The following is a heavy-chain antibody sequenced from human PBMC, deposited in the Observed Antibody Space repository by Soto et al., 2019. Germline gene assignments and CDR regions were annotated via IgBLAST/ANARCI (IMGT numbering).Heavy chain of an antibody. Sequence: EVQLVESGGGLVKPGGSLRLSCAASGFTFTDAWMSWVRQAPGKGLEWVGRVKSKSHGGTTDYAAPVEGRLSISREDSKHTLYLQMADLKSEDTAVYYCTTSSSLYSYGQHDYWGQGTLVTVSS. J-gene: IGHJ4*02. V-gene: IGHV3-15*01. CDR3: TTSSSLYSYGQHDY. CDR2: VKSKSHGGTT. CDR1: GFTFTDAW. D-gene: IGHD5-18*01.